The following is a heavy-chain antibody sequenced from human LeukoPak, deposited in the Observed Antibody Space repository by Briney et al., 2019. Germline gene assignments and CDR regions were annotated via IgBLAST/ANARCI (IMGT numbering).Heavy chain of an antibody. Sequence: ASVKVSCKASGYTFTYRYLHWVRQAPGQALEWMGWITPFNGNTNYAQKFQDRVTITRDRSMSTAYMELSSLRSDDTAMYYCARRDSSGWSYSWGQGTLVTVSS. D-gene: IGHD6-19*01. CDR1: GYTFTYRY. J-gene: IGHJ4*02. CDR2: ITPFNGNT. V-gene: IGHV1-45*02. CDR3: ARRDSSGWSYS.